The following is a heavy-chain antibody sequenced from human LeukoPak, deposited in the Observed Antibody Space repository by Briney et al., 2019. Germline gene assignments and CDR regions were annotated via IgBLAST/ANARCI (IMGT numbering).Heavy chain of an antibody. CDR3: ARGVYIAAAQYGY. V-gene: IGHV4-59*01. Sequence: PSETLSPTCTVSGGSISSYYWSRIRQPPGKGLEWIGYIYYSGTTNYNPSLKSRVTISVDTSKNQFSLKLSSVTAADTAVYYCARGVYIAAAQYGYWGQGTLVTVSS. J-gene: IGHJ4*02. CDR2: IYYSGTT. D-gene: IGHD6-13*01. CDR1: GGSISSYY.